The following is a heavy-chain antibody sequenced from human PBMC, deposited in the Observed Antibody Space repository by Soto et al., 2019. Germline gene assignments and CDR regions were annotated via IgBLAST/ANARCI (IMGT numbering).Heavy chain of an antibody. D-gene: IGHD4-17*01. CDR2: MNPSSGNT. V-gene: IGHV1-8*01. CDR3: AAEGPAGGDYVFSYFDY. J-gene: IGHJ4*02. CDR1: GYTFTSYD. Sequence: ASVKVSCKASGYTFTSYDINWVRQATGQGLEWMGWMNPSSGNTGYAQKFQGRVTMTRNTSTSTAYMELSSLRYEDTAVYYCAAEGPAGGDYVFSYFDYWGQGTLVTVSS.